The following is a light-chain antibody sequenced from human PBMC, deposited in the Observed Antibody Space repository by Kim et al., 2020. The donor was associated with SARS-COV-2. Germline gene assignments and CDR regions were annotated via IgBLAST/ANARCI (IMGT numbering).Light chain of an antibody. CDR3: LQYVDSPYT. CDR2: GAS. V-gene: IGKV3-20*01. CDR1: QGGSRCA. Sequence: LSTGERGTHSCRARQGGSRCAFAGYQQKPGQAPRLLIYGASSRATGIPDRFSGSGSGTDFTLTISRLEPEDFAVFYCLQYVDSPYTFGQGTKLEIK. J-gene: IGKJ2*01.